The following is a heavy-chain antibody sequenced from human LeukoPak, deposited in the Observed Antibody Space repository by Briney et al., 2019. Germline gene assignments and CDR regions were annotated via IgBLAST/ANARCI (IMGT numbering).Heavy chain of an antibody. D-gene: IGHD5-24*01. Sequence: GGSLRLSCAASGFTFSSYSMNWVRQAPGKGLEWVSYISNSGSTMYYADSVKGRFTISRDNAKNLMSLQMSSLRVEDTAVYYCARTGDGYNSVFALGLDPWGQGTLVTVSS. J-gene: IGHJ5*02. CDR2: ISNSGSTM. V-gene: IGHV3-48*04. CDR1: GFTFSSYS. CDR3: ARTGDGYNSVFALGLDP.